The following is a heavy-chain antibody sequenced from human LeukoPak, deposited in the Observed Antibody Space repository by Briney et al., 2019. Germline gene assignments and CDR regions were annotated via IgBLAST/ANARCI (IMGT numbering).Heavy chain of an antibody. V-gene: IGHV3-23*01. Sequence: GGSLSLSCAASGFIFSSYSMSWVRQAPGKGLEWVSTISKTADSESYADSVKGRFTISRDNSKNTLYLQMNSLRADDTAVYYCARPPTVTTVVFDYWGQGTLVTVSS. CDR1: GFIFSSYS. CDR3: ARPPTVTTVVFDY. D-gene: IGHD4-17*01. CDR2: ISKTADSE. J-gene: IGHJ4*02.